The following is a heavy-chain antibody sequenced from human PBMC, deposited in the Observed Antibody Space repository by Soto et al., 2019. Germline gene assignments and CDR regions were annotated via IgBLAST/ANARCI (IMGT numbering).Heavy chain of an antibody. CDR2: IYYSGST. J-gene: IGHJ3*02. V-gene: IGHV4-31*03. D-gene: IGHD3-22*01. Sequence: PSETLSLTCTVSGGSISSGGYYWSWIRQHPGKGLEWIGYIYYSGSTYYNPSLKSRVTISVDTSKNQFSLKLSSVTAADTAVYYCARDSFLTDFYDSSGSKIDAFDIWGKGTMVTVSS. CDR1: GGSISSGGYY. CDR3: ARDSFLTDFYDSSGSKIDAFDI.